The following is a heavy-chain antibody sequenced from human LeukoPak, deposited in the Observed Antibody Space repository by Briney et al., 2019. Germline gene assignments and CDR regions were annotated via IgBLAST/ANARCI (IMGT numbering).Heavy chain of an antibody. Sequence: PSETLSLTCAVYGGSFSGYYWKWIRQPPVKGLEWIGEINDSGSTNYNPSLKSRATISLDTSKNQFSLKVTSVTAADTAVYYCARRQTGSRYGMDVWGQGTTVTVSS. V-gene: IGHV4-34*01. CDR1: GGSFSGYY. J-gene: IGHJ6*02. CDR3: ARRQTGSRYGMDV. CDR2: INDSGST. D-gene: IGHD3-9*01.